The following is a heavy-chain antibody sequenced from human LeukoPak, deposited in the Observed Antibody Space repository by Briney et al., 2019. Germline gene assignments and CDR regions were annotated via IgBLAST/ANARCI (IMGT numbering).Heavy chain of an antibody. Sequence: PSQTLSLTCAVSGGSISSGGYSWSWIRQPPGKGLEWIGYIYHSGSTYYNPSLKSRVTIPVDTSKNQFSLKLSSVTAADTAVYYCARGRKGVVVVITRGYYFDYWGQGTLVTVSS. CDR1: GGSISSGGYS. CDR3: ARGRKGVVVVITRGYYFDY. J-gene: IGHJ4*02. D-gene: IGHD3-22*01. V-gene: IGHV4-30-2*01. CDR2: IYHSGST.